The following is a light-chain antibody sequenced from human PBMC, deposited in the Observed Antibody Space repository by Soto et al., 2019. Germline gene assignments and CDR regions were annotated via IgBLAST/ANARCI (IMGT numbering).Light chain of an antibody. J-gene: IGKJ4*01. Sequence: DIQMTQSPSSLSASVGDRVTITCQASQDISNYLNWYQQKPGKAPKLLIYDASNLETVVPSRFSGSVSGTDFTFTISSLQPEDIATYYCQQYDNLPLTFGGGTKVEIK. CDR1: QDISNY. CDR3: QQYDNLPLT. CDR2: DAS. V-gene: IGKV1-33*01.